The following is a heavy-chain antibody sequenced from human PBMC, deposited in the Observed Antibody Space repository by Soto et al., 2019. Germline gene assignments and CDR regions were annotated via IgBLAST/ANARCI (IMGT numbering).Heavy chain of an antibody. J-gene: IGHJ5*02. D-gene: IGHD3-3*01. CDR2: IYSSGGT. V-gene: IGHV4-4*07. CDR1: GGAISGYY. CDR3: ARGQRFSDSFDP. Sequence: ASETLSLTCTVSGGAISGYYLTWIRQSAGKGLEWIGRIYSSGGTKYNPSLKSRVTMSLDTSKNQFSLRLSSVTAADTAVYYCARGQRFSDSFDPWGQGTLVTVYS.